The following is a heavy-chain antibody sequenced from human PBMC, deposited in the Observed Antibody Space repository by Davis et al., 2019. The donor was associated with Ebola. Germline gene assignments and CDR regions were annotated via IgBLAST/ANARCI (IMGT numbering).Heavy chain of an antibody. D-gene: IGHD3-10*01. CDR3: AGRGDSYYYMDV. V-gene: IGHV3-21*01. Sequence: GESLKISCAAFGFSLTTYTMNWVRQTPGKGLECVSSISSSGSYIYYRDSVKGRFTVSRDNAKNSLYLQMDSLTAEDTALYYCAGRGDSYYYMDVWGKGTTVTVSS. J-gene: IGHJ6*03. CDR2: ISSSGSYI. CDR1: GFSLTTYT.